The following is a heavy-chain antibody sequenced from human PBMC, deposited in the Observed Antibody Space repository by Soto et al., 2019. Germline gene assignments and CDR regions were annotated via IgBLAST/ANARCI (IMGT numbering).Heavy chain of an antibody. V-gene: IGHV1-69*13. CDR3: ARSSPYIVVRKPTGNQDYYGMDV. CDR2: IIPVFGTT. CDR1: GGTFSNYT. J-gene: IGHJ6*02. Sequence: ASVKVSCKASGGTFSNYTISWVRQAPGQGLEWMGGIIPVFGTTDYEQKFQGRVTITADGSTSTAYMKLSSLRSADTAVYYCARSSPYIVVRKPTGNQDYYGMDVWGHGTTVTVS. D-gene: IGHD2-2*01.